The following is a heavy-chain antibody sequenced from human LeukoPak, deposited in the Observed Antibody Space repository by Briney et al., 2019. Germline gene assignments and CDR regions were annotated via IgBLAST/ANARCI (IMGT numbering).Heavy chain of an antibody. V-gene: IGHV3-11*06. J-gene: IGHJ3*02. CDR2: ISSSSSYT. Sequence: GGSLRLSCAASGFTFSDYYMSWIPQAPGKGPEWVSYISSSSSYTNYADSVKGRFTISRDNAKNSLYLQMNSLRAEDTAVYYCARDYLYYDILTGYLGDAFDIWGQGTMVTVSS. CDR1: GFTFSDYY. CDR3: ARDYLYYDILTGYLGDAFDI. D-gene: IGHD3-9*01.